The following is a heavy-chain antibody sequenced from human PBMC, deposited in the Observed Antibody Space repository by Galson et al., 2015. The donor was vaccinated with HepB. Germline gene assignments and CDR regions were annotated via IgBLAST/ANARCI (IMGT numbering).Heavy chain of an antibody. J-gene: IGHJ5*02. Sequence: SLRLSCAASGFTFTTYAMSWVRQAPGEGLEWVSTISGNSGITYYADSVKGRFTISRDNSKNTLNLQLNSLRAEDTAVYYCVRGPLGYCSSTSCYVRSWFDPWGPGTLVTVSS. CDR1: GFTFTTYA. D-gene: IGHD2-2*01. CDR3: VRGPLGYCSSTSCYVRSWFDP. V-gene: IGHV3-23*01. CDR2: ISGNSGIT.